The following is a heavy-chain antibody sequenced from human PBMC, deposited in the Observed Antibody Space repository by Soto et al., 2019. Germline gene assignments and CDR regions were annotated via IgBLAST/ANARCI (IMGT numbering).Heavy chain of an antibody. CDR3: ARHIGPYARSWFDS. Sequence: SETLSLTCSVSGGSISSSNYYWGWIRQPPGKGLEWIGSIYYSGSTYYNAPLKSRVTISVDMSKNQFSLKVSSVTAADTAVYYCARHIGPYARSWFDSWGQGTLVTVSS. CDR2: IYYSGST. CDR1: GGSISSSNYY. D-gene: IGHD2-2*01. V-gene: IGHV4-39*01. J-gene: IGHJ5*01.